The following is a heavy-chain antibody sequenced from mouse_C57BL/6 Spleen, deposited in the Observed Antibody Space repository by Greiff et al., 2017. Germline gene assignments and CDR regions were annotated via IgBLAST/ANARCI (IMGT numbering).Heavy chain of an antibody. CDR2: LWSDGST. V-gene: IGHV2-6-1*01. Sequence: VQLVESGPGLVAPSQSLSITCTVSGFSLTSYGVHWVRQPPGTGLEWLVVLWSDGSTTYNSALKSRLSISKDNSKSQIFLKMNSLQTDDTARYYCARHEDGYYGFAYGGQGTLVTVSA. CDR3: ARHEDGYYGFAY. J-gene: IGHJ3*01. CDR1: GFSLTSYG. D-gene: IGHD2-3*01.